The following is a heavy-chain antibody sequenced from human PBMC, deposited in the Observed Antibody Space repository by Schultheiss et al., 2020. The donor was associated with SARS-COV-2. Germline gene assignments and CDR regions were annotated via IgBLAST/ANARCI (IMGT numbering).Heavy chain of an antibody. CDR2: IYHSGST. D-gene: IGHD2-21*02. CDR1: GGSISSSNW. Sequence: SETLSLTCAVSGGSISSSNWWSWVRQPPGKGLEWIGEIYHSGSTNYNPSLKSRVTISVDKSKNQFSLKLSSVTAADTAVYYCASRGGVVTAPHFDYWGQGTLVTVSS. CDR3: ASRGGVVTAPHFDY. J-gene: IGHJ4*02. V-gene: IGHV4-4*02.